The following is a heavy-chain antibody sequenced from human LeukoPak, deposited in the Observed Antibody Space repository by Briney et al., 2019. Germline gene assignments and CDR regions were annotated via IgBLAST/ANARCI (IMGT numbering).Heavy chain of an antibody. CDR2: IYSGGST. V-gene: IGHV3-66*01. D-gene: IGHD5-12*01. Sequence: TGGSLRLSCAASEFSVGSYYMTWVRQAPGKGLEWVSLIYSGGSTYYADSVKGRFTISRDNSKNTLYLQMNSLRAEDTAVYYYARGPSGYHNTGGQGTLVTVSS. J-gene: IGHJ4*02. CDR1: EFSVGSYY. CDR3: ARGPSGYHNT.